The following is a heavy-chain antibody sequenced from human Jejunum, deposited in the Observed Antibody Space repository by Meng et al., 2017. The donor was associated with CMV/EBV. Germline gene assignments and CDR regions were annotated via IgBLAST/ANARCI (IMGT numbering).Heavy chain of an antibody. V-gene: IGHV7-4-1*02. Sequence: QGQLVQSGSELEQPGASVKVSCKASGYTFTRYPMNWVRQAPGQGLEWMGWISTNTGNPTYAQGFTGRFVFSVDTSVSTAYLQISSLKAEDTAVYYCGTLKYTSGFYGPAYWGQGALVTVSS. CDR2: ISTNTGNP. CDR1: GYTFTRYP. J-gene: IGHJ4*02. CDR3: GTLKYTSGFYGPAY. D-gene: IGHD6-19*01.